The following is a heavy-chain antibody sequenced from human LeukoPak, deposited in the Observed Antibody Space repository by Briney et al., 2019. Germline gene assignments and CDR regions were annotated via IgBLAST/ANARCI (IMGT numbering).Heavy chain of an antibody. CDR1: GFSFSRYN. J-gene: IGHJ3*02. CDR3: TRLTMIVNAFDI. CDR2: IDISSTYI. D-gene: IGHD3-22*01. V-gene: IGHV3-21*01. Sequence: GGSLRLSCAASGFSFSRYNMNWVRQAPGKGLEWVASIDISSTYIFYADSVKGRFTISRDNAKNSLFLHMNSLGAEDTAVYYCTRLTMIVNAFDIWDQGTMVTVSS.